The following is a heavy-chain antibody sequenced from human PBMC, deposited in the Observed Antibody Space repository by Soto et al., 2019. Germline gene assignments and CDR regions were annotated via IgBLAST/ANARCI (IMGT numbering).Heavy chain of an antibody. D-gene: IGHD1-7*01. J-gene: IGHJ5*02. CDR3: ARHWYSWNYKNWFDP. CDR2: IDPSDSYT. CDR1: GYSFTSCW. V-gene: IGHV5-10-1*01. Sequence: GESLKISCKGSGYSFTSCWISWVRQMPGKGLEWMGRIDPSDSYTNYSPSFQGHVTVSADKSISTAYLQWSSLKASDTAMYYCARHWYSWNYKNWFDPWGQGTLVTVSS.